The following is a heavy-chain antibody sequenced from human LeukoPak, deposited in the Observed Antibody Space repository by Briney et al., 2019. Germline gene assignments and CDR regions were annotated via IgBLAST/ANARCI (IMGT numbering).Heavy chain of an antibody. J-gene: IGHJ5*02. CDR2: ISYDGSNK. D-gene: IGHD2-2*01. CDR1: GFTFSSYG. CDR3: AKDSHAHQLRYCFDP. V-gene: IGHV3-30*18. Sequence: GGSLRLSCAASGFTFSSYGMHWVRQAPGKGLEWVAVISYDGSNKYYADSVKGRFTISRDNSKNTLYLQMNRLRAEDTAVYYCAKDSHAHQLRYCFDPWGQGTLVTVSS.